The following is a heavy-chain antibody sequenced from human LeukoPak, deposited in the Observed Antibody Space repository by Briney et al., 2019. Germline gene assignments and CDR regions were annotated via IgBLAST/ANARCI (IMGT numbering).Heavy chain of an antibody. CDR3: AKRRGYSYGYYFDY. V-gene: IGHV3-23*01. CDR2: ISGSGGST. D-gene: IGHD5-18*01. J-gene: IGHJ4*02. Sequence: GGSLRLSCAASGFTFSSYAMSWVRQAPGRGLEWVSAISGSGGSTYYADSVKGRFTISRDNSKNTLYLQMNSLRAEDTAVYYCAKRRGYSYGYYFDYWGQGTLVTVSS. CDR1: GFTFSSYA.